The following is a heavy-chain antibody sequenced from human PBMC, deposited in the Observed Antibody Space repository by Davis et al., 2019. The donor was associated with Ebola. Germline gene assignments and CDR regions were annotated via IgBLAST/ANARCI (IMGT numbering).Heavy chain of an antibody. J-gene: IGHJ4*02. CDR2: ISAGGTAP. CDR1: EFTFSSYG. CDR3: AKSFLITGSHMSEFRGVDY. Sequence: PGGSLRLSCAASEFTFSSYGMTWVRQAPGKGLEWVSSISAGGTAPYYADSVKGRFTISRDNSKNMLSLQMDSLRADDTAVYYCAKSFLITGSHMSEFRGVDYWGQGTVVTVSS. V-gene: IGHV3-23*01. D-gene: IGHD3-22*01.